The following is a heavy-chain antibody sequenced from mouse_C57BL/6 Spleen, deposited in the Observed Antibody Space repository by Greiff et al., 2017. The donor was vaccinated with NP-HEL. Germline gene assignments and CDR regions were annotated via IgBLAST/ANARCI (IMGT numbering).Heavy chain of an antibody. CDR3: ARLGDYDGFAY. D-gene: IGHD2-4*01. V-gene: IGHV1-22*01. CDR2: INPNNGGT. CDR1: GYTFTDYN. J-gene: IGHJ3*01. Sequence: EVQLQQSGPELVKPGASVQMSCKASGYTFTDYNMHWVKQSHGKSLEWIGYINPNNGGTSYNQKFKGKATLTVNKSSSTAYMELRSLTSEDSAVYYCARLGDYDGFAYWGQGTLVTVSA.